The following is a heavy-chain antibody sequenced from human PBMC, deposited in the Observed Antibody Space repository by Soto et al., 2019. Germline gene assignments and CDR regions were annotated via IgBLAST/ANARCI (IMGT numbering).Heavy chain of an antibody. J-gene: IGHJ4*02. Sequence: HVQLRESGPGLVKPSDTLSLTCAVSGVSIRGDNWWGWIRQAPGKGLEWIGYVSHTGFSHYNTSLESRVTMSVDTSQNLFSLQLTSVTAVDTAVYYCVKKTGGYRPFDDWGQGTLVTVSS. CDR2: VSHTGFS. D-gene: IGHD2-8*02. V-gene: IGHV4-28*01. CDR1: GVSIRGDNW. CDR3: VKKTGGYRPFDD.